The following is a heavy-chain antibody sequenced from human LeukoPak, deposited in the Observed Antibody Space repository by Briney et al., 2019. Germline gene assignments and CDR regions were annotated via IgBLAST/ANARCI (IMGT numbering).Heavy chain of an antibody. D-gene: IGHD6-19*01. CDR3: ARDSTGWSVDY. J-gene: IGHJ4*02. Sequence: GTSVKVSCKASGYTFTNYHMHWVRQAPGQALEWMGILTPNSGDTTYAQKFQGRITMTRDTSTSTVYMELSSLRFEDTAVYHCARDSTGWSVDYWGQGTLATVSS. V-gene: IGHV1-46*01. CDR2: LTPNSGDT. CDR1: GYTFTNYH.